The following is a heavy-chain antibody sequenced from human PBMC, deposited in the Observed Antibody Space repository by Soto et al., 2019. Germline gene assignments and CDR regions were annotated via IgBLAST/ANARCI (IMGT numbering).Heavy chain of an antibody. Sequence: SETLSLTCTVSGGSISSGGYYWSWICQHPGKGLEWIGYIYYSGSTYYNPSLKSRVTISVDTSKNQFSLKLSSVTAADTAVYYCARVFGFGGMDVWGQGTTVTVSS. CDR1: GGSISSGGYY. CDR2: IYYSGST. J-gene: IGHJ6*02. V-gene: IGHV4-31*03. CDR3: ARVFGFGGMDV. D-gene: IGHD3-10*01.